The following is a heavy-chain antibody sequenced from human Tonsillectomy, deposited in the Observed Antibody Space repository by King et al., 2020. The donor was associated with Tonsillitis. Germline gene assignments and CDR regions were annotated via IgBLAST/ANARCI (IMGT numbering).Heavy chain of an antibody. J-gene: IGHJ4*02. D-gene: IGHD3-22*01. CDR3: AEWIYYYDSSGYYL. V-gene: IGHV3-23*04. CDR2: ISGSGGST. CDR1: GFTFSSYA. Sequence: VQLVESGGGLVQPGGSLRLSCAASGFTFSSYAMSWVRQAPGKGLEWVSAISGSGGSTYYADSVKGRFTISRDNSENTLYLQMNSLRAEDTAVYYCAEWIYYYDSSGYYLWGQGTLVTVSS.